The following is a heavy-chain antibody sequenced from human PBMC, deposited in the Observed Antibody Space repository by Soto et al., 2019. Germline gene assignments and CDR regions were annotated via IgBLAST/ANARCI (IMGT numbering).Heavy chain of an antibody. J-gene: IGHJ4*02. V-gene: IGHV3-30*18. CDR2: ISYDGSNK. CDR1: GFTFSSYG. D-gene: IGHD3-10*01. Sequence: PGGSLRLSCAASGFTFSSYGMHWVRQAPGKGLEWVAVISYDGSNKYYADSVKGRFTISRDNSKNTLYLQMNSLRAEDTAVYYCAKDYGSGVSGPFDYWGQGTLVTVSS. CDR3: AKDYGSGVSGPFDY.